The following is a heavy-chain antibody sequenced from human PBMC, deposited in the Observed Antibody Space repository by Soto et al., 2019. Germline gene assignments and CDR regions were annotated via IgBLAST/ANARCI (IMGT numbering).Heavy chain of an antibody. J-gene: IGHJ4*02. D-gene: IGHD6-13*01. V-gene: IGHV3-11*01. CDR3: ARVGSIAAAGTPDY. CDR1: GFTFSDYY. CDR2: ISGSGFTT. Sequence: GGSLRLSCAASGFTFSDYYRSWFRQAPGKGLEWVSYISGSGFTTHDADSVKGRFTISRDNAKNSLYLQMNSLRVEDTAVYYCARVGSIAAAGTPDYWGQGTLVTVSS.